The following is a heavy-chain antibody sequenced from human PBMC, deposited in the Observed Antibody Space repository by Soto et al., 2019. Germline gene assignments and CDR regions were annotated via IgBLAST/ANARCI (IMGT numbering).Heavy chain of an antibody. J-gene: IGHJ5*02. CDR1: GYTLTSYA. CDR3: AREGSYCISTSCRTPNWFDP. V-gene: IGHV1-69*13. CDR2: IIPIFGTA. Sequence: SVKVSCKASGYTLTSYAMHWVRQEHRQGLEWMGGIIPIFGTANYAQKFQGRVTITADESTSTAYMELSSLRSEDTAVYYCAREGSYCISTSCRTPNWFDPWGQGTLVTVSS. D-gene: IGHD2-2*01.